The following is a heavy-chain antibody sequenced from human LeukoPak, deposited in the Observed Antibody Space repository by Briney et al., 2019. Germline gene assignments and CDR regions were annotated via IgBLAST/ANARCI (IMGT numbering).Heavy chain of an antibody. Sequence: GGSLRLSCAASGFTVSSNYMSWVRQAPGKGLEWVSVIYSGGSTYYADSVKGRFTISRDNSKNTPYLQMNSLRAEDTAVYYCARARFGESFDYWGQGTLVTVSS. V-gene: IGHV3-66*01. J-gene: IGHJ4*02. D-gene: IGHD3-10*01. CDR3: ARARFGESFDY. CDR1: GFTVSSNY. CDR2: IYSGGST.